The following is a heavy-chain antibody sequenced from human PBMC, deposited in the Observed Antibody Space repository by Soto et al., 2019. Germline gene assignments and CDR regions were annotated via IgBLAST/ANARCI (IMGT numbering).Heavy chain of an antibody. Sequence: QVQLQESGPGLVKPSETLSLTCTVSGDFISNYYWNWIRQSPGKGLEWIGYIYRTGSAKYNPSLNSRVTIYVDTSMNHLSLRFRSARDADTAVYYCGRQRNVDGTAGWFDSWGQGTLVTVSS. D-gene: IGHD1-7*01. CDR2: IYRTGSA. CDR1: GDFISNYY. CDR3: GRQRNVDGTAGWFDS. J-gene: IGHJ5*01. V-gene: IGHV4-4*08.